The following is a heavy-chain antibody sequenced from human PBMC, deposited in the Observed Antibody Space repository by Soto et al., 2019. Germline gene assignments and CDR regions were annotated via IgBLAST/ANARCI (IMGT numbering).Heavy chain of an antibody. D-gene: IGHD6-13*01. Sequence: PGESLKISCHGSGYSFTIYCIGLVLQMPGKGLEWMGIIYPCDSDTRYSPSFQGQVTISADKSISTAYLQWSSLKASDTAMYYCARRIVSSSWHTTYGMDVWGQGTTVTVSS. CDR1: GYSFTIYC. CDR2: IYPCDSDT. CDR3: ARRIVSSSWHTTYGMDV. J-gene: IGHJ6*02. V-gene: IGHV5-51*01.